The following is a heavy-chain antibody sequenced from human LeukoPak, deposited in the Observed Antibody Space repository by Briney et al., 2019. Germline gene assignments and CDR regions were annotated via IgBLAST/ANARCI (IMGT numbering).Heavy chain of an antibody. CDR1: GGSISSYY. D-gene: IGHD4/OR15-4a*01. J-gene: IGHJ3*02. Sequence: SETLSLTCTVSGGSISSYYWSWIRQPPGKGLEWTGYISYSGTTYYNPSLKSRITISLDTSKNQFSLELSSVTAADTAVYYCARAAWRGTNSRDAFDIWGLGTVVTVSS. CDR3: ARAAWRGTNSRDAFDI. V-gene: IGHV4-59*06. CDR2: ISYSGTT.